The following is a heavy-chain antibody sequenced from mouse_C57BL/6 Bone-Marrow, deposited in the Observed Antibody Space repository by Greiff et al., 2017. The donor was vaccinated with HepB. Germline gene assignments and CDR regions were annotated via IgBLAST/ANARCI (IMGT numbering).Heavy chain of an antibody. D-gene: IGHD1-1*01. CDR1: GFTFSNYW. J-gene: IGHJ1*03. CDR2: IRLKSDNYAT. V-gene: IGHV6-3*01. CDR3: LHYYGSSHWYFDV. Sequence: EVKVVESGGGLVQPGGSMKLSCVASGFTFSNYWMNWVRQSPEKGLEWVAQIRLKSDNYATHYAESVKGRFTISRDDSKSSVYLQMNNLRAEDTGIYYCLHYYGSSHWYFDVWGTGTTVTVSS.